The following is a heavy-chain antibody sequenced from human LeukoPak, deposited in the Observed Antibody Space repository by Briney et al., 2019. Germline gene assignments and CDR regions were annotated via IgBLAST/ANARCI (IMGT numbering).Heavy chain of an antibody. CDR2: INSSGNTV. V-gene: IGHV3-11*04. D-gene: IGHD1-14*01. CDR3: ASNLENYYYYYMDV. Sequence: GGSLRLSCAATGFTFSDYYMSWIRQAPGKGLEWLSYINSSGNTVYHADSVKGRFTISRDNAKNSLYLQMNSLRAEDTAVYYCASNLENYYYYYMDVWGKGTTVTVSS. J-gene: IGHJ6*03. CDR1: GFTFSDYY.